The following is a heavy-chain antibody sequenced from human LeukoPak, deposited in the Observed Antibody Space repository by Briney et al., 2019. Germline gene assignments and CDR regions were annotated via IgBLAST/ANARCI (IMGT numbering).Heavy chain of an antibody. CDR3: ACFDY. D-gene: IGHD3-10*02. J-gene: IGHJ4*02. V-gene: IGHV3-30*01. Sequence: GGSLRLSCAASGFTFSSYAMHWVRQAPGKGLEWVAVISYDGSNKYYADSVKGRFTISRDNSKNTLYLQMNSLRGEDTAVYYCACFDYWGQGTLVTVSS. CDR1: GFTFSSYA. CDR2: ISYDGSNK.